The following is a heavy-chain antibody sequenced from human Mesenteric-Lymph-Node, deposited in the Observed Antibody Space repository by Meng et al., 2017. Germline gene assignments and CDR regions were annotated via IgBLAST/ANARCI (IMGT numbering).Heavy chain of an antibody. V-gene: IGHV3-11*04. CDR3: ARDHGSLNWFDP. CDR2: VSPTSGSL. Sequence: VQLVESGGGLVKAGVSLRLSCAASGFTFSDYYMTWIRQPPGQGLEWLASVSPTSGSLYFADSVKGRFSISRDNAKNSVSLQMTRLRVEDTAVYYCARDHGSLNWFDPWGQGTLVTVSS. J-gene: IGHJ5*02. CDR1: GFTFSDYY. D-gene: IGHD6-25*01.